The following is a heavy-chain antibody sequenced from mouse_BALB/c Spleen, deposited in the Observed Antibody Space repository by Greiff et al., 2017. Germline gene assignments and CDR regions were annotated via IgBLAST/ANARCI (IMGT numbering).Heavy chain of an antibody. D-gene: IGHD4-1*01. CDR3: ARVGNWDKGGY. V-gene: IGHV1-80*01. Sequence: QVHVKQSGAELVRPGSSVKISCKASGYAFSSYWMNWVKQRPGQGLEWIGQIYPGDGDTNYNGKFKGKATLTADKSSSTAYMQLSSLTSEDSAVYFCARVGNWDKGGYWGQGTTLTVSS. J-gene: IGHJ2*01. CDR1: GYAFSSYW. CDR2: IYPGDGDT.